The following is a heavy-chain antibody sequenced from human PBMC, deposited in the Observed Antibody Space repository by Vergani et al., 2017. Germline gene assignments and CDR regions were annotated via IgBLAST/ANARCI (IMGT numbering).Heavy chain of an antibody. V-gene: IGHV4-59*01. J-gene: IGHJ3*02. CDR1: GGSISSYY. Sequence: QVQLQESGPGLVKPSETLSPTCTVPGGSISSYYWSWIRQPPGKGLEWIGYIYYSGSTNYNPSLKSRVTISVDTSKNQFSLKLSSVTAADTAVYYCARGGFWSGYFAFDIWGQGTMVTVSS. CDR3: ARGGFWSGYFAFDI. D-gene: IGHD3-3*01. CDR2: IYYSGST.